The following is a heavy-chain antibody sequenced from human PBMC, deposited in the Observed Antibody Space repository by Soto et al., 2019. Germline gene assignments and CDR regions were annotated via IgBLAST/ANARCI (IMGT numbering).Heavy chain of an antibody. Sequence: GASVKVSCKASGYTFTGYYMHWVRQAPGQGLEWMGWINPNSGGTNYAQKIQGWVTMTRDTSISTAYMELSRLRSDDTAVYYCARARGVLIWFDPWGQGTLVTVSS. CDR2: INPNSGGT. J-gene: IGHJ5*02. CDR3: ARARGVLIWFDP. D-gene: IGHD2-8*01. V-gene: IGHV1-2*04. CDR1: GYTFTGYY.